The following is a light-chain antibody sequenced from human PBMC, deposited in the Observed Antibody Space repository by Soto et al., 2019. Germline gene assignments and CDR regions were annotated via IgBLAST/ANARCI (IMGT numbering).Light chain of an antibody. CDR3: AAWDDSLSVLYV. J-gene: IGLJ1*01. CDR1: SSNIGSNY. CDR2: RNN. V-gene: IGLV1-47*01. Sequence: QSVLTQPPSASGTPGQRVTISCSGSSSNIGSNYVYWYQQLLGTAPKLLIYRNNQRPSGVPDRFSGSKSGTSASLAISGLRSEDEADYYCAAWDDSLSVLYVFGTGTKVTVL.